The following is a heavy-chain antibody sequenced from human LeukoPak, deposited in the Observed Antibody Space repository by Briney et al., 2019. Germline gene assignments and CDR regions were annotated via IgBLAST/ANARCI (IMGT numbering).Heavy chain of an antibody. CDR2: ISTYDGNT. J-gene: IGHJ4*02. V-gene: IGHV1-18*01. CDR1: GYTFTTYG. Sequence: ASVKVSCKASGYTFTTYGINRVRQAPGQGLEWMGWISTYDGNTIYAQKLRGRVTMIRDTSTSTVYMELRSLRSDDTAIYYCARDQPRRGPGNHDYWGQGTLVTVSS. D-gene: IGHD1-26*01. CDR3: ARDQPRRGPGNHDY.